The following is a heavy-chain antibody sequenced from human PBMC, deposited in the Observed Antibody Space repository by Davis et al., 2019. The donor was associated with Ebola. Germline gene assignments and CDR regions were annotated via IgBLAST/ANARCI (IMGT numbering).Heavy chain of an antibody. CDR1: GFTFSSHA. J-gene: IGHJ4*02. V-gene: IGHV3-23*01. CDR3: AKDLTVYSQDSSGA. D-gene: IGHD4-17*01. Sequence: PGGSLRLSCAASGFTFSSHAMSWVRQAPGKGLEWVSAISGSGDSTYYADSVKGRFTISRDNSKNTLYLQMNSLRAEDTAVYYCAKDLTVYSQDSSGAWGQGTLVTVSS. CDR2: ISGSGDST.